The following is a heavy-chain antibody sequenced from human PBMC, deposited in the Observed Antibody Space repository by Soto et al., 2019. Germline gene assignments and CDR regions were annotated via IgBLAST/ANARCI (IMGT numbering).Heavy chain of an antibody. Sequence: QVQLVQSGAEVKKPGSSVKVSCKASGGTFSSYTISWVRQAPGQGLEWMGRIIPILGIANYAQKFQGRVRINADKSTSTAYMELSSLRSEDTAVYYCAKDYGGKDGAYWGQGTLVTVSS. V-gene: IGHV1-69*08. J-gene: IGHJ4*02. CDR1: GGTFSSYT. CDR2: IIPILGIA. CDR3: AKDYGGKDGAY. D-gene: IGHD4-17*01.